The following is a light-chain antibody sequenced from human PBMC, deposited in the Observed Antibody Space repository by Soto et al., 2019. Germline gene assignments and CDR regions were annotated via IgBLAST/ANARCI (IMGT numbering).Light chain of an antibody. V-gene: IGKV1-5*01. Sequence: DIQMTPSPSTISASVGDRVTITCRASQSISSWLAWYQQKPGKAPKLLIYDASSLESGVPSRFSGSGSGTEFTLTISSLQPDDFGTYYCKQYNSYPWTLGQGTKVDIK. CDR3: KQYNSYPWT. J-gene: IGKJ1*01. CDR1: QSISSW. CDR2: DAS.